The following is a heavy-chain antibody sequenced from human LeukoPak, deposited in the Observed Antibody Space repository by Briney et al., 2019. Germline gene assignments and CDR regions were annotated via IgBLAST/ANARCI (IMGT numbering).Heavy chain of an antibody. D-gene: IGHD3-22*01. CDR3: ARAPSEIGGYYPEYFRH. J-gene: IGHJ1*01. V-gene: IGHV3-74*01. CDR2: IKSDGST. Sequence: GVTLRLSCAASGFTFSSYWMHWVRRAPGKGLVWVSGIKSDGSTNYADSVKGRFTISRDNAKNTVSLQMNSLRTEDTGVYYCARAPSEIGGYYPEYFRHWGQGTLVTVSS. CDR1: GFTFSSYW.